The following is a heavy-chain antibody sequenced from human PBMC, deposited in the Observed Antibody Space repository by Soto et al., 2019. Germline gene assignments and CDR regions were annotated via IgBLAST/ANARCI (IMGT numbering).Heavy chain of an antibody. Sequence: EGQLVESGGGLVQPGESLRLSCAASGFTFTGYGMNWVRQAPGKGLEWISSIGRSSDSIYYADSVKGRFSISRDNAKDSLYLQMNSLSDEDTALYYCVRVRGTPLYGMDVWGQGTTVTVSS. CDR3: VRVRGTPLYGMDV. CDR1: GFTFTGYG. D-gene: IGHD3-10*01. CDR2: IGRSSDSI. J-gene: IGHJ6*02. V-gene: IGHV3-48*02.